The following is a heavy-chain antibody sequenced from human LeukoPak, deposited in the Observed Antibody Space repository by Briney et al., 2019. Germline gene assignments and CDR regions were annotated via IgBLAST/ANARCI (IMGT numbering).Heavy chain of an antibody. Sequence: SETLSLTCTVSGGSISSYYWSWIRQPPGKGLEWIGYIYSSGSTSYKSSLKSRVTISVDTSKNQFSLRLSSVTAADTAVYYCARTYGDYYFDYWGQGTPVTVSS. D-gene: IGHD4-17*01. CDR1: GGSISSYY. J-gene: IGHJ4*02. V-gene: IGHV4-59*01. CDR2: IYSSGST. CDR3: ARTYGDYYFDY.